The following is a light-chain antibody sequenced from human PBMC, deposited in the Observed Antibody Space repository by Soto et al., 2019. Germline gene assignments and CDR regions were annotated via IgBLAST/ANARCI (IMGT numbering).Light chain of an antibody. Sequence: DIQMTQSPSSLSASVGDRVTITCRTSQTINNWLNWYQQKPGKAPKLLIYGTSNLYNGVPSRFSGSGAGTDFTLTIPILHPEDFAVYYCQQSYNPPWTFGKGTKVDIK. CDR3: QQSYNPPWT. CDR1: QTINNW. CDR2: GTS. J-gene: IGKJ1*01. V-gene: IGKV1-39*01.